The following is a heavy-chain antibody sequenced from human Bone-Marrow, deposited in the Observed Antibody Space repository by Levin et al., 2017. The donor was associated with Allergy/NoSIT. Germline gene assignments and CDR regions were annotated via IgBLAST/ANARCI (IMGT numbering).Heavy chain of an antibody. Sequence: ASVKVSCKASGYTFTGYYMHWVRQAPGQGLEWMGRINPNSGGTNYAQKFQGRVTTTRDTSISTAYMELSRLRSDDTAVYYCARGGDFWSGEVDYWGQGTLVTVSS. CDR1: GYTFTGYY. D-gene: IGHD3-3*01. J-gene: IGHJ4*02. V-gene: IGHV1-2*06. CDR3: ARGGDFWSGEVDY. CDR2: INPNSGGT.